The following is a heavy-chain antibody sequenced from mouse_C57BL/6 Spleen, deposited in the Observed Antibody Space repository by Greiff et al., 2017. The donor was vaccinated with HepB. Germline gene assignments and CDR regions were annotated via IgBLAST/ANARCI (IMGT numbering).Heavy chain of an antibody. D-gene: IGHD1-1*01. J-gene: IGHJ4*01. CDR1: GYTFTSYW. CDR2: INPSSGYT. CDR3: ALYYGSSYGAMDY. Sequence: VQLQQSGAELAKPGASVKLSCKASGYTFTSYWMHWVKQRPGQGLEWIGYINPSSGYTKYNQKFKDKATLTADKSSSAAYMQLSSLTYEDSAVYYCALYYGSSYGAMDYWGQGTSVTVSS. V-gene: IGHV1-7*01.